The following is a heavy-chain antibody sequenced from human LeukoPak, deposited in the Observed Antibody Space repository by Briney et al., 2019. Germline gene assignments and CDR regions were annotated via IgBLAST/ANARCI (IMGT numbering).Heavy chain of an antibody. J-gene: IGHJ4*02. D-gene: IGHD4-11*01. CDR1: GYPFTNHG. Sequence: ASVKVSCKTSGYPFTNHGVSWVRQAPGQGLEWMGWINASSGDTNYAQRFQGRLTMTTDTSTTTAYMELRSLSSDDTAVYYCARDWPTVIADYWGQGTLVTVSS. CDR3: ARDWPTVIADY. CDR2: INASSGDT. V-gene: IGHV1-18*01.